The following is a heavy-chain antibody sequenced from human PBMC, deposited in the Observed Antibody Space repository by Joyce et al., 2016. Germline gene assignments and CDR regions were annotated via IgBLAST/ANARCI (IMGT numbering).Heavy chain of an antibody. CDR1: HSLTNKFF. D-gene: IGHD2-15*01. CDR3: ARAMTAVVAYTLRDGFDV. J-gene: IGHJ3*01. V-gene: IGHV3-23*04. Sequence: EMQLEESGGTLVHPGGSLRISCKVSHSLTNKFFMDWVRQAPGKGLDGVSAIGASGSGIYYADSVKGRFSISRDNSNNMMYLQMTSLQIEDTATYFCARAMTAVVAYTLRDGFDVWGQGTLVAVSS. CDR2: IGASGSGI.